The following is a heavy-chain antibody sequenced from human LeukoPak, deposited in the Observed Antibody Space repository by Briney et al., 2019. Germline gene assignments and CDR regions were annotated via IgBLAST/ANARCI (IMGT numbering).Heavy chain of an antibody. CDR2: ISSSSSYI. J-gene: IGHJ3*02. CDR1: GFTFSSYS. CDR3: ARLQLGYCSSTSCPGRAFDI. D-gene: IGHD2-2*01. Sequence: GGSLRLSCAASGFTFSSYSMDWVRQAPGKGLEWVSFISSSSSYIYYADSMKGRFTISRDNAKNSLYLQMNSLRAEDTAVYYCARLQLGYCSSTSCPGRAFDIWGQGTMVTVSS. V-gene: IGHV3-21*01.